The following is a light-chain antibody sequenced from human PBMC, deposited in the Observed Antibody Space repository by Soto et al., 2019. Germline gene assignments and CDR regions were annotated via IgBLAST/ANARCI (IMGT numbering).Light chain of an antibody. CDR1: QSISSW. V-gene: IGKV1-5*01. CDR2: DAS. CDR3: QQYNSYSRT. J-gene: IGKJ1*01. Sequence: DIQMTQSPSPLSASVGDRVTITCRASQSISSWLAWYQQKPGKAPKLLIYDASTLESGVPSRFSGSGSGTEFTLTISSLQPADFATDYCQQYNSYSRTFGQGTKVEIK.